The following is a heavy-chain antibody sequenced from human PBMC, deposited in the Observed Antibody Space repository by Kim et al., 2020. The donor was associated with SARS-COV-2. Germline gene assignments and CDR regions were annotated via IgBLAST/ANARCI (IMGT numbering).Heavy chain of an antibody. V-gene: IGHV3-7*01. J-gene: IGHJ6*02. Sequence: GGSLRLSCAASGFTFSSYWMSWVRQAPGKGLEWVANIKQDGSEKYYVDSVKGRFTISRDNAKNSLYLQMNSLRAEDTAVYYCARGGYCSGGSCYETYYYYGMDVWGQGTTVTVSS. CDR3: ARGGYCSGGSCYETYYYYGMDV. CDR1: GFTFSSYW. CDR2: IKQDGSEK. D-gene: IGHD2-15*01.